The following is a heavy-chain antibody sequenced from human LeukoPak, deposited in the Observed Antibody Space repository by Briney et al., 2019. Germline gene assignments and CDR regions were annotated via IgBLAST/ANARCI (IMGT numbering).Heavy chain of an antibody. CDR3: AKDRNAGPTNFDS. D-gene: IGHD5-24*01. V-gene: IGHV3-23*01. CDR2: ISSSGGTT. Sequence: GGSLRLSCAASGFTFSTYAVNWVRQAPGKGLEWVSAISSSGGTTYYADSVKGRFSISRDNSKNTLYLRMNSLRAEDTAIYYGAKDRNAGPTNFDSWGQGTLVTVSA. CDR1: GFTFSTYA. J-gene: IGHJ4*02.